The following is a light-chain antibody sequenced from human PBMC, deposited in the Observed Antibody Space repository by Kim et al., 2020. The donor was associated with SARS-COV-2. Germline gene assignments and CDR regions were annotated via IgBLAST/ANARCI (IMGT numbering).Light chain of an antibody. J-gene: IGKJ1*01. CDR3: HLYGTSPHT. Sequence: LSPGERATLSCRASQSVMGRYLAWYKFQPGQAPRLLIYGASSRATGIPDRFSGRGSGRDFTLTIDRLEPEDFAVYFCHLYGTSPHTFGQGTKVDIK. CDR1: QSVMGRY. CDR2: GAS. V-gene: IGKV3-20*01.